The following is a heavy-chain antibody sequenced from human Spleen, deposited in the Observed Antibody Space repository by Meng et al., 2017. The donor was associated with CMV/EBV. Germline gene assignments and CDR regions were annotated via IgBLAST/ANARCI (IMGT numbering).Heavy chain of an antibody. CDR3: TRDSSGYYPPFDY. V-gene: IGHV1-2*02. J-gene: IGHJ4*02. CDR1: GYTFIGYY. D-gene: IGHD3-22*01. Sequence: ASVKVSCKTSGYTFIGYYIHWVRQAPGHGLEWMGWINPNSGATNYAQKFQGRVTMTRDTSISTAYMELRSLRSDDTAVYYCTRDSSGYYPPFDYWGQGTLVTVSS. CDR2: INPNSGAT.